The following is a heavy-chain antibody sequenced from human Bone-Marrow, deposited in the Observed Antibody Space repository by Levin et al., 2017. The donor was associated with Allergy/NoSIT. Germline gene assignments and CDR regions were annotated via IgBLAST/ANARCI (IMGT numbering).Heavy chain of an antibody. CDR1: GGSIGSGTYY. V-gene: IGHV4-61*01. J-gene: IGHJ4*02. CDR2: IYYTGST. Sequence: SSETLSLTCTVSGGSIGSGTYYWNWIRQPPGKGLEWIGYIYYTGSTNYNPSLKSRVTMSVDTSKNQFSLKLSSVTAADAAVYYCATKGAGRGHFDYWGQGTLVAVSS. CDR3: ATKGAGRGHFDY. D-gene: IGHD3-10*01.